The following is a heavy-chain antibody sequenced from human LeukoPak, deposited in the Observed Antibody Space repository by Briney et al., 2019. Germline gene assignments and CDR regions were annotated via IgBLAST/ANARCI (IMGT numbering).Heavy chain of an antibody. V-gene: IGHV4-61*02. CDR3: ARDKGGFLYFGEYDP. CDR1: GASISSGSHH. J-gene: IGHJ5*02. CDR2: IYTSGST. Sequence: SETLSLTCTVSGASISSGSHHWSWIRQPAGKGLVWIGRIYTSGSTDYNPSLKSRVSISVDMSKNQFSLKLSSVTAADTAVYYCARDKGGFLYFGEYDPWGQGTLVTVSS. D-gene: IGHD3-10*01.